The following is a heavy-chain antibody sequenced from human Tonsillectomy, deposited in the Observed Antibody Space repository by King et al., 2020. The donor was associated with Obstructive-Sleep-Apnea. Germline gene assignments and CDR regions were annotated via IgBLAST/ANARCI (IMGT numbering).Heavy chain of an antibody. J-gene: IGHJ4*02. D-gene: IGHD2-2*03. Sequence: QVQVVESGGRLVKPGGSLRLSCAASGFPFSDYYFSWIRQAPGKGLEWVSLISSRGTTIYYADSVKGRFTISRDNAKNSVYLQMNSLRVEDTAVYYCARDWDLDIILAPSATLDYWGQGTLVTVSA. CDR3: ARDWDLDIILAPSATLDY. CDR2: ISSRGTTI. V-gene: IGHV3-11*01. CDR1: GFPFSDYY.